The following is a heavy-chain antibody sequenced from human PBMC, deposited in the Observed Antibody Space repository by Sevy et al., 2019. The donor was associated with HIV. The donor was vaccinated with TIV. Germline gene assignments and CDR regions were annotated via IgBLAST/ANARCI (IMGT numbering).Heavy chain of an antibody. D-gene: IGHD1-26*01. V-gene: IGHV3-48*03. CDR1: GFTFSSYE. CDR2: ISSSGSTK. CDR3: ARESGSDWYLDL. J-gene: IGHJ2*01. Sequence: GGSLRLSCAASGFTFSSYEMNWVRQAPGKGLEWVSYISSSGSTKKYADSVKGRFTISRDNSKNTAYLQMNSLRAEDTAVYSCARESGSDWYLDLWGRGTLVTVSS.